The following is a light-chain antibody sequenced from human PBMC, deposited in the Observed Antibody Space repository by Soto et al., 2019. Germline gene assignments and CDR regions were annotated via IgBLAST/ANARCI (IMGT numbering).Light chain of an antibody. CDR1: QNIAGQ. J-gene: IGKJ1*01. CDR3: QQTYSSPPT. CDR2: VAS. Sequence: DILMTQSPSSLSASVGDRVTITCRASQNIAGQLNWYQQKPGKAPKLLIYVASSLQSGVPSRFSGSGFGTDFTLTISRLQPEDFATYYCQQTYSSPPTFGLGTKVDIK. V-gene: IGKV1-39*01.